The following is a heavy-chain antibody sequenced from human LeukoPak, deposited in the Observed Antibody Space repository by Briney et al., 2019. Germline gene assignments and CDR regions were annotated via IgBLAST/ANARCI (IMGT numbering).Heavy chain of an antibody. V-gene: IGHV3-74*01. Sequence: GGSLRLSCAASGFTFSRHWMHWVRQAPGKGLVWNSRINSDASDTNYADFVKGRFTISRDNAKNTVYLQINSLRDEDTAVYYCARICSSTDCLIPDWGQGTLVTVSS. CDR3: ARICSSTDCLIPD. D-gene: IGHD2-2*01. CDR1: GFTFSRHW. CDR2: INSDASDT. J-gene: IGHJ4*02.